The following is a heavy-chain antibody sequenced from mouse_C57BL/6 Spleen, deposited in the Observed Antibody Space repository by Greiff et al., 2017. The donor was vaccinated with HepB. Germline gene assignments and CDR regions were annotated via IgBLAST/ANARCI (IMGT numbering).Heavy chain of an antibody. Sequence: ESGPGLVKPSQSLSLTCSVTGYSITSGYYWNWIRQFPGNKLEWMGYISYDGSNNYNPSLKNRISITRDTSKNQFFLKLNSVTTEDTATYYCAREGIIFDYWGQGTTLTVSS. CDR3: AREGIIFDY. D-gene: IGHD2-4*01. J-gene: IGHJ2*01. CDR1: GYSITSGYY. V-gene: IGHV3-6*01. CDR2: ISYDGSN.